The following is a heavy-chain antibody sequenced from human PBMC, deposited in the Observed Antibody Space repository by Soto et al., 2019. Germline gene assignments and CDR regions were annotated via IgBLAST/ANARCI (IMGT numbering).Heavy chain of an antibody. D-gene: IGHD6-25*01. CDR3: ARAVRDSSGIYYYGMDV. CDR1: GYTFTSYG. Sequence: ATVKASCKASGYTFTSYGISWVRQAPGQGLEWMGWISAYNGNTNYAQKLQGRVTMTTDTSISTAYMELSRLRSDDTAVYYCARAVRDSSGIYYYGMDVWGQGTTVTVSS. V-gene: IGHV1-18*01. CDR2: ISAYNGNT. J-gene: IGHJ6*02.